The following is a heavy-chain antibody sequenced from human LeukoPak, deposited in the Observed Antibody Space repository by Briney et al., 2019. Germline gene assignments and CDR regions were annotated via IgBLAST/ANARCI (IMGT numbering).Heavy chain of an antibody. J-gene: IGHJ5*02. CDR1: GFTFSNFA. CDR2: ITGHYAT. D-gene: IGHD3-22*01. V-gene: IGHV3-23*01. Sequence: PGGSLRLSCAASGFTFSNFAMMWVRQAPGKGLEWVSSITGHYATYSADPAKGRFTTSRDNSKNIVYLQMDSLRDDDTAVYYCAKGAASGLVDWFDPWGQGTLVTVSS. CDR3: AKGAASGLVDWFDP.